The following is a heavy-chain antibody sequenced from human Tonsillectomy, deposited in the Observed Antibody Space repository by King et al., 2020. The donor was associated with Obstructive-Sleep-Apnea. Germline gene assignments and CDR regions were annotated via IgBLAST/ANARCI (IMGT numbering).Heavy chain of an antibody. V-gene: IGHV4-39*01. CDR2: IYYSGST. Sequence: QLQESGPGLVKPSETLSLTCTVSGGSISSSSYYWGWIRQPPGKGLEWIGSIYYSGSTYYNPSLKSRVTIFVDTSKNQFSLRLNSVTATDTAVFYCARQGGIRGVIKGPVDYWGQGTLVTVSS. CDR1: GGSISSSSYY. CDR3: ARQGGIRGVIKGPVDY. J-gene: IGHJ4*02. D-gene: IGHD3-10*01.